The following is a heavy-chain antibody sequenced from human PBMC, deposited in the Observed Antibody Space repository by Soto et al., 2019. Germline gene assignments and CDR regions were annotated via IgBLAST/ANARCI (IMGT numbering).Heavy chain of an antibody. V-gene: IGHV1-3*01. CDR3: ARASQNFIVKFDY. CDR1: CYTLCNFG. CDR2: INAGNGNT. D-gene: IGHD3-16*02. Sequence: GASVKVFCKGSCYTLCNFGISWVRQAPGQRLEWMGWINAGNGNTKYSQKFQGRVTITRDTSASTAYMELSSLRFEYTAVYYCARASQNFIVKFDYWGQGTQVTVSS. J-gene: IGHJ4*02.